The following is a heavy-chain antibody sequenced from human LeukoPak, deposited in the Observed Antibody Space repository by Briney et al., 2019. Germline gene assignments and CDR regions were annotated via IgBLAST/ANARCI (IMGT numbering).Heavy chain of an antibody. V-gene: IGHV1-69*13. CDR3: AGTYYYDSSGYSTFDY. CDR2: IIPIFGTA. CDR1: GYTFTSYG. J-gene: IGHJ4*02. D-gene: IGHD3-22*01. Sequence: SVKVSCKASGYTFTSYGISWVRQAPGQGLEWMGGIIPIFGTANYAQKFQGRVTITADESTSTAYMELSSLRSEDTAVYYCAGTYYYDSSGYSTFDYWGQGTLVTVS.